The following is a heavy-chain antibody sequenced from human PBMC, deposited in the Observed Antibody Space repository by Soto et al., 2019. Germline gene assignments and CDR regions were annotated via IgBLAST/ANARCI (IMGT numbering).Heavy chain of an antibody. Sequence: PSETLSLTCAVYGGSFSGYYWSWIRQPPGKGLEWIGEINHSGSTNYNPSLKGRVTISVDTSKNQFSLKLSSVTAADTAVYYCARYDFWPGYFDYWGQGVLVIVSS. CDR2: INHSGST. D-gene: IGHD3-3*01. J-gene: IGHJ4*02. CDR3: ARYDFWPGYFDY. V-gene: IGHV4-34*01. CDR1: GGSFSGYY.